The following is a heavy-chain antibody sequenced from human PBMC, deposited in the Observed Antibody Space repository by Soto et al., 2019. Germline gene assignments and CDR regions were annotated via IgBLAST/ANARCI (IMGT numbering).Heavy chain of an antibody. V-gene: IGHV3-23*01. CDR3: AKTLSTGYGRFSNLDY. CDR2: ISGAGGTT. J-gene: IGHJ4*02. CDR1: GFTFNNYA. Sequence: EVQLLESGGGLVQPGGSLRLSCTASGFTFNNYAMNWVRQVPGKGLDWVSAISGAGGTTYYADSVTGRFTISRDNAKNTLFLQMSRLRSEDTAIYYCAKTLSTGYGRFSNLDYWGQGALVTVSS. D-gene: IGHD3-22*01.